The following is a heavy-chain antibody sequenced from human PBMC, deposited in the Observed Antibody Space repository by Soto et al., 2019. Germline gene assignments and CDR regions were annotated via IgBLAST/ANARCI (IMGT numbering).Heavy chain of an antibody. CDR1: GGTFSSYA. CDR3: ARELNVAGNAFDI. CDR2: IIPIFGTA. D-gene: IGHD6-19*01. Sequence: GASVKVSCKASGGTFSSYAISWVRQAPGQGLEWMGGIIPIFGTANYAQKFQGRVTITADESTSTAYMELSSLRSEDTAVYYCARELNVAGNAFDIWGQGTMVTVSS. V-gene: IGHV1-69*13. J-gene: IGHJ3*02.